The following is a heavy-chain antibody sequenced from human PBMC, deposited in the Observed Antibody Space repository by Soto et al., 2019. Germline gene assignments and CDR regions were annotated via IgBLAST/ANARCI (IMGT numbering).Heavy chain of an antibody. J-gene: IGHJ5*02. Sequence: VGSLRLSCAASGFSFSVFAMQWVRQSPDKGLEWVAVVSYDGTSKKYADSVNGRFTISRVNSKNALYLEMNSVRPDDTGVYYCARETDRVYYDNGGYIGRLDLWGQGVLVTVSS. CDR1: GFSFSVFA. V-gene: IGHV3-30*01. CDR2: VSYDGTSK. D-gene: IGHD3-16*01. CDR3: ARETDRVYYDNGGYIGRLDL.